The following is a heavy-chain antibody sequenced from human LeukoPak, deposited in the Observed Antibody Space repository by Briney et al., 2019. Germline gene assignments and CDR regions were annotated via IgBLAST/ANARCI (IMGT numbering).Heavy chain of an antibody. CDR3: ARADSVPAGDYHYWYMDV. J-gene: IGHJ6*03. Sequence: ASVKVSCKASGYTFTGYYMHWVRQDLRQGLQWMGWINPNSGDTEYAQKIQGRVTMTRDTSISTVYMELSSLRSDDTAVYYCARADSVPAGDYHYWYMDVWGKGTTDTVSS. V-gene: IGHV1-2*02. CDR2: INPNSGDT. D-gene: IGHD2-2*01. CDR1: GYTFTGYY.